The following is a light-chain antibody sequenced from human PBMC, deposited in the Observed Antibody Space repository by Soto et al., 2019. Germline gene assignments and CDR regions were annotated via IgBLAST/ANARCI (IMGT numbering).Light chain of an antibody. V-gene: IGKV3-20*01. Sequence: EIVLTQSPGTLSLSPGERATLSCRASQSVSSSYLAWYQQKLGQAPRLLIYGASTRATGIPDRFSGSGSGTDFTLTISRLEPEDSAVYYCQQYGSSPTWTFGQGTKVDIK. J-gene: IGKJ1*01. CDR3: QQYGSSPTWT. CDR2: GAS. CDR1: QSVSSSY.